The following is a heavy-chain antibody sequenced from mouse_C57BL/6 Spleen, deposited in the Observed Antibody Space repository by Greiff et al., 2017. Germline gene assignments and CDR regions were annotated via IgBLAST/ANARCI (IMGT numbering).Heavy chain of an antibody. CDR1: GFTFSSYT. CDR3: ARQGYDYDGTPFAY. Sequence: EVKLVESGGGLVKPGGSLKLSCAASGFTFSSYTMSWVRQTPEKRLEWVATISGGGGNTYYPDSVKGRFTISRDNAKNTLYLQMSSLRSEDTALYYCARQGYDYDGTPFAYWGQGTLVTVSA. J-gene: IGHJ3*01. CDR2: ISGGGGNT. V-gene: IGHV5-9*01. D-gene: IGHD2-4*01.